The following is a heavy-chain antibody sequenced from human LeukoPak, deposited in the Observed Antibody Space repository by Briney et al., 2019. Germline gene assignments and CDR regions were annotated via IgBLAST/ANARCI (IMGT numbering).Heavy chain of an antibody. CDR3: ARERYYDSSGYYYENYGMDV. V-gene: IGHV3-7*01. J-gene: IGHJ6*02. CDR2: IKQDGSEK. D-gene: IGHD3-22*01. CDR1: GFTFSTYW. Sequence: GGSLRLSCAASGFTFSTYWMSWVRQAPGKGLEWVANIKQDGSEKYYVDSVKGRFTISRDNAKNSLYLQMNSLRAEDTAVYYCARERYYDSSGYYYENYGMDVWGQGTTVTVSS.